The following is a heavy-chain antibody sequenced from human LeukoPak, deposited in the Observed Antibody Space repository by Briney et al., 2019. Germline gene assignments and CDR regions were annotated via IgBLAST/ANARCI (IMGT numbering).Heavy chain of an antibody. V-gene: IGHV4-59*01. Sequence: SSETLSLTCTVSGDSITDDYWSWIRQPPGKGLEWIGYIYYSGRTTYNPSLKSPVSLSIDTSKNQFSLELTSVTAADTAVYYCARVAYGSSWFDPWGQGTLVTVSS. D-gene: IGHD1-14*01. CDR1: GDSITDDY. J-gene: IGHJ5*02. CDR2: IYYSGRT. CDR3: ARVAYGSSWFDP.